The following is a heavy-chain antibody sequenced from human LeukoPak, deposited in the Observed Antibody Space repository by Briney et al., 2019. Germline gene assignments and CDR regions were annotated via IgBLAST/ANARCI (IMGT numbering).Heavy chain of an antibody. J-gene: IGHJ6*02. CDR3: TRDLMDYDVSTGLHHYYMDV. Sequence: GGSLRLSCAASGFTFSDYYMSWIRQAPGKGLEWVSYISSSSTIYYADSVKGRFTISRDNAKNSLYLQMNSLRAEDTAVYYCTRDLMDYDVSTGLHHYYMDVWGQGTTVTVSS. D-gene: IGHD3-9*01. CDR1: GFTFSDYY. CDR2: ISSSSTI. V-gene: IGHV3-69-1*01.